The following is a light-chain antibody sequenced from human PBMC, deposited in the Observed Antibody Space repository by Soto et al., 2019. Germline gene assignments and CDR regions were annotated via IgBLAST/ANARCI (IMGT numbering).Light chain of an antibody. V-gene: IGKV3-15*01. CDR2: GAS. CDR3: HQYNNWPPLT. Sequence: EIVMTQSPATLSVSPGERATLSCRASQSVSSNLAWYRQKPGQAPRLLIYGASTRATGIPARISGSGSGTEFTLTISSLQSEDFAVYYCHQYNNWPPLTFGGGTKVEIK. CDR1: QSVSSN. J-gene: IGKJ4*01.